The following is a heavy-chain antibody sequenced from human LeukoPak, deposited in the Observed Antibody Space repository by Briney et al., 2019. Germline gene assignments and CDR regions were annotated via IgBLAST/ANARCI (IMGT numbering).Heavy chain of an antibody. D-gene: IGHD3-9*01. V-gene: IGHV4-39*07. CDR3: ARDSVDYDILTGQPEH. Sequence: SETLSLTCTVSGGSISNYYWGWIRQPPGKGLEWIGSIYYSGSTYYNPSLKSRVTISVDTSKNQFSLKLSSVTAADTAVYYCARDSVDYDILTGQPEHWGQGTLVTVSS. J-gene: IGHJ1*01. CDR1: GGSISNYY. CDR2: IYYSGST.